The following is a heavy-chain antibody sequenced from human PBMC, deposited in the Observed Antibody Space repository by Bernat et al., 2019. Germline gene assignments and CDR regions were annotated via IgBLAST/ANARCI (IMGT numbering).Heavy chain of an antibody. Sequence: QVQLQQWGAGLLKPSETLSLTCAVYGGSFSGYYWSWIRQPPGKGLEWIGEINHSGSTNYNPSLKSLVTISVDTSKNQFYLKLSSVTAADAAVYYCARGKVAARPGQWGYWGQGTLVTVSS. CDR3: ARGKVAARPGQWGY. D-gene: IGHD6-6*01. CDR2: INHSGST. V-gene: IGHV4-34*01. J-gene: IGHJ4*02. CDR1: GGSFSGYY.